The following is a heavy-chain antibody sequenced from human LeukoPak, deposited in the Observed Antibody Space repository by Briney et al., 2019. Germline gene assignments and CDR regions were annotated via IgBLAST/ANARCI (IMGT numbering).Heavy chain of an antibody. Sequence: PWGSLSLSCAASGFTFSRYIMNWDRQAPGQGLEWISYISSSTRPIHYADSVKGRFTNSRDNAENSLDLQMNSLRYVDTAVYYCASHYFGSRGSYSEYFQHWGQGALVIVS. CDR1: GFTFSRYI. CDR3: ASHYFGSRGSYSEYFQH. D-gene: IGHD3-22*01. J-gene: IGHJ1*01. CDR2: ISSSTRPI. V-gene: IGHV3-48*02.